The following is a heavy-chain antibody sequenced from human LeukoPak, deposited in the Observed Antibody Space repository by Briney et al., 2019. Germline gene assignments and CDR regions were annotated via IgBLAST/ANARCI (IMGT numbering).Heavy chain of an antibody. D-gene: IGHD6-13*01. CDR2: ISSSGSNI. CDR3: AKGHSSSWYFDY. CDR1: GFTLSSYE. V-gene: IGHV3-48*03. J-gene: IGHJ4*02. Sequence: QPGGSLRLSCAASGFTLSSYEMNWVRQAPGKGLEWVSYISSSGSNIYYADSVKGRFTISRDNSNDTLYLQMNSLRAEDTAVYHCAKGHSSSWYFDYWGQGTLVTVSS.